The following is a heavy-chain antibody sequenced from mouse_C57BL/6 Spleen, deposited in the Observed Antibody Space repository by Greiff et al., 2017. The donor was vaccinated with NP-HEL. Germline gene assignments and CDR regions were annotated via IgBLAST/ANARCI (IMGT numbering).Heavy chain of an antibody. CDR2: ISYDGSN. CDR3: ASSDGYYFAMDY. Sequence: EVKLQESGPGLVKPSQSLSLTCSVTGYSITSGYYWHWIRQFPGNKLEWMGYISYDGSNNYNPSLKNRISITRDTSKNQFFLNLNSVTTEDTATYYCASSDGYYFAMDYWGQGASVTVSS. D-gene: IGHD2-3*01. CDR1: GYSITSGYY. J-gene: IGHJ4*01. V-gene: IGHV3-6*01.